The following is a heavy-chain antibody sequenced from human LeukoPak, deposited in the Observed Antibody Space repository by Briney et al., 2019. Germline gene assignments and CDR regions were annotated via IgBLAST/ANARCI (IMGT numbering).Heavy chain of an antibody. J-gene: IGHJ4*02. CDR3: ARVEGGQQLVYYFDY. V-gene: IGHV3-30*04. D-gene: IGHD6-6*01. CDR1: GFTFNTYA. CDR2: ISFDGRNK. Sequence: GGSLRLSCAASGFTFNTYAMHWVRQAPGKGLEWVAVISFDGRNKYYADSEKGRFTISRDNSKNTLYLQMNSLRAEDTAVYYCARVEGGQQLVYYFDYWGQGTLVTVSS.